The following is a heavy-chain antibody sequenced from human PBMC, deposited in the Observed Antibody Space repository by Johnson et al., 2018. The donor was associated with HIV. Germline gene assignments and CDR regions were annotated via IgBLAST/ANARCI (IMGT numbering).Heavy chain of an antibody. CDR1: GFTFSSYW. CDR3: ASAWGELDDAFDI. D-gene: IGHD1-26*01. V-gene: IGHV3-7*02. CDR2: IKQDGSEK. Sequence: VQLVESGGGLVQPGGSLRLSCGVSGFTFSSYWMSWVRQAPGKGLEWVANIKQDGSEKYYVDSVKGRFTISRDNAKNSLYLQMNSLRAEDTAVYYCASAWGELDDAFDIWGQGTMVTVSS. J-gene: IGHJ3*02.